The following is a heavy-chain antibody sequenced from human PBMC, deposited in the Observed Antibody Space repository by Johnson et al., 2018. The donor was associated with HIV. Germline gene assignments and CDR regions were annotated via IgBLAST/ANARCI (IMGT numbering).Heavy chain of an antibody. J-gene: IGHJ3*02. CDR1: GFTVSSNY. CDR3: AKVGRMTTVVTPGDAFDI. D-gene: IGHD4-23*01. Sequence: MLLVESGGGVVQPGRSLRLSCAASGFTVSSNYINWVRQAPGKGLEWVSVIYSGGSTHFADYVKGRFTIPRDTSKNTVYLQMNSLRAEDTAVYYCAKVGRMTTVVTPGDAFDIWGQGTKVTVSS. V-gene: IGHV3-66*01. CDR2: IYSGGST.